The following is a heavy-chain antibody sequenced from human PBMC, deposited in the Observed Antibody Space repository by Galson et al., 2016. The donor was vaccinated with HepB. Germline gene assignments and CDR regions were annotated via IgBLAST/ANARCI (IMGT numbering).Heavy chain of an antibody. CDR3: TSVYNGYDDDAFDI. CDR2: IDHSEVT. D-gene: IGHD5-12*01. CDR1: GGSFSAYY. V-gene: IGHV4-34*01. J-gene: IGHJ3*02. Sequence: ETLSLTCAVYGGSFSAYYWTWIRQSPGKGLEWIGEIDHSEVTNYNPSLKSRVTISVDTSKNQFFLQLSSVTAADTAVYYCTSVYNGYDDDAFDIWGQGTMVTVAS.